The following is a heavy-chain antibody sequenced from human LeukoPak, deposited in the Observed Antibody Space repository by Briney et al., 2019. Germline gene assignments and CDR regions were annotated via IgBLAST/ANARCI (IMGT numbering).Heavy chain of an antibody. Sequence: GVLRLSCAVSGFTFSSYAMSWVRQAPGKGLEWVSAISGSGGSTYYADSVKGRFTISRDNSENTLYLQMNSLRAEDTAVYYCAKVLDYYGSGSSKSLDYWGQGTLVTVSS. J-gene: IGHJ4*02. CDR1: GFTFSSYA. CDR2: ISGSGGST. CDR3: AKVLDYYGSGSSKSLDY. V-gene: IGHV3-23*01. D-gene: IGHD3-10*01.